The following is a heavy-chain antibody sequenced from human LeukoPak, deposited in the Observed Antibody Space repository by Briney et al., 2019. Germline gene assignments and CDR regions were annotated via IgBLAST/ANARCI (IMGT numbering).Heavy chain of an antibody. CDR2: IKQDGSEK. CDR1: GFTFSSYW. J-gene: IGHJ4*02. D-gene: IGHD2-2*02. CDR3: ARDGVVPAAIFDY. Sequence: PGGSLRLSCAASGFTFSSYWMSWVRQAPGKGLEWVANIKQDGSEKYYVDSVKGRFTISRDNAKNSLYLQMNSLRAEDTAVYYCARDGVVPAAIFDYWGQGTLVTVFS. V-gene: IGHV3-7*01.